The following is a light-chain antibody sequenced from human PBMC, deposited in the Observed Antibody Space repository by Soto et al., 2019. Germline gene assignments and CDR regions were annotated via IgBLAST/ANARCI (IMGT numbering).Light chain of an antibody. Sequence: QSVLSQPASVSGSPGQSITISCTGTSSDVGGYNYVSWYQRHPGTAPKLMIYDVSNRPSGVSNRFSGSKSGNTASLTISGLQAEDEADYYCSSYTSSSTVVFGGGTKVTVL. CDR2: DVS. CDR1: SSDVGGYNY. J-gene: IGLJ2*01. CDR3: SSYTSSSTVV. V-gene: IGLV2-14*01.